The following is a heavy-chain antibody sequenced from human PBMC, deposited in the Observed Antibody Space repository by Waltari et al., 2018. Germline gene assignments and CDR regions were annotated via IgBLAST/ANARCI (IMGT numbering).Heavy chain of an antibody. V-gene: IGHV3-30*15. CDR2: ISYDGGNK. J-gene: IGHJ4*02. Sequence: QVQLVEFGGGVVQPGRSLRLSCAASGFTFSSYAMHWVRQAPGKGLEWVAVISYDGGNKYYADSVKGRFTISRDNSKNTLYLQMSSLRAEDTAVYYCASGSSWYFFSWDYWGQGTLVIVSS. CDR3: ASGSSWYFFSWDY. CDR1: GFTFSSYA. D-gene: IGHD6-13*01.